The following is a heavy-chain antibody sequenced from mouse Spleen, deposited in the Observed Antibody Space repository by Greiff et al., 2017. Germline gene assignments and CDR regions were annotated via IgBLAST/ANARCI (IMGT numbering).Heavy chain of an antibody. D-gene: IGHD1-1*01. CDR3: ARSDYGSRGGDY. J-gene: IGHJ2*01. V-gene: IGHV1-55*01. CDR2: IYPGSGST. CDR1: GYTFTSYW. Sequence: QVQLQQPGAELVKPGASVKMSCKASGYTFTSYWITWVKQRPGQGLEWIGDIYPGSGSTNYNEKFKSKATLTVDTSSSTAYMQLSSLTSEDSAVYYCARSDYGSRGGDYWGQGTTLTVSS.